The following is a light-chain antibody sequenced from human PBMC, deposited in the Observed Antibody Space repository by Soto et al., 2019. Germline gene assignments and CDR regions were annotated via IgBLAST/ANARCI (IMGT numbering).Light chain of an antibody. J-gene: IGKJ4*01. CDR1: QSVSATH. V-gene: IGKV3D-20*02. CDR3: QQRSNWPPLT. Sequence: IVLTQSPGTLSLSPGERATLSCRASQSVSATHLAWYQQKPGQAPRLLLYGASTRATGIPDRFSGSGSGTDFTLTISRVEPEDFAVYYCQQRSNWPPLTFGGGTKVDIK. CDR2: GAS.